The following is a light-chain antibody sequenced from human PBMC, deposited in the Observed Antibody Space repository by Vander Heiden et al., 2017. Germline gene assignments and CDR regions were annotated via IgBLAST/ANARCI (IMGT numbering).Light chain of an antibody. V-gene: IGKV1-39*01. J-gene: IGKJ4*01. CDR3: QQTDSTPLT. CDR1: QGISSY. CDR2: AAS. Sequence: DIQMTQSPSSLSASVGDRVTITCRASQGISSYLNWYQQKPGKAPKLLIYAASSLQSEVPSRFSGSGSGTDFTLAISRLQPEDFATHYCQQTDSTPLTFGGGTKVEIK.